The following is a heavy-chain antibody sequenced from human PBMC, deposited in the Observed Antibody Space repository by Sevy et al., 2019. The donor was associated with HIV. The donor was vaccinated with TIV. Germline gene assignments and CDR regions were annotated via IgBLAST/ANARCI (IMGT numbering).Heavy chain of an antibody. J-gene: IGHJ4*02. V-gene: IGHV3-21*01. CDR1: GFTFSSYS. D-gene: IGHD3-10*01. CDR2: ISSSSSYI. CDR3: ARDLTTMVRGVPHY. Sequence: GGSLRLSCAASGFTFSSYSMNWVRQAPGKGLEWVSSISSSSSYIYYADSVKGRFTISRDNAKNSLYLLMNSLRAEDTAVYYCARDLTTMVRGVPHYWGQGTLVTVSS.